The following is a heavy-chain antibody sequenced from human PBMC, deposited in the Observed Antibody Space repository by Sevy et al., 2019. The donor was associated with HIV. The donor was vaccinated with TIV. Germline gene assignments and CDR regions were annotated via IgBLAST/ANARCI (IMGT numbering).Heavy chain of an antibody. CDR1: GFTFSTYT. V-gene: IGHV3-21*01. D-gene: IGHD6-13*01. J-gene: IGHJ4*02. Sequence: GGSLRLSCAASGFTFSTYTMNWVRQAPGKGLEWVSSISSSSSYIYYADSVKGRFTISRDNAKNSLYLQMNSLRAEDTAVYYCAGEPKGIAAAGTPSSYWGQGTLVTVSS. CDR2: ISSSSSYI. CDR3: AGEPKGIAAAGTPSSY.